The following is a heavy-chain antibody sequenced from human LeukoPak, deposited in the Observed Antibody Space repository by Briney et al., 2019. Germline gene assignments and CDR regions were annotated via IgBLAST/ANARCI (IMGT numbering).Heavy chain of an antibody. D-gene: IGHD3-10*01. Sequence: GGSLRLSCAASGFTFNNAWMSWVRQAPGKGLEWVGRIKSKTDGGTIDYAAPVKGRFTISRDDSKNTLYLQMNSLKTEDTAVYYCARENRVRGVIIPFDYWGQGTLVTVSS. CDR2: IKSKTDGGTI. CDR3: ARENRVRGVIIPFDY. V-gene: IGHV3-15*01. CDR1: GFTFNNAW. J-gene: IGHJ4*02.